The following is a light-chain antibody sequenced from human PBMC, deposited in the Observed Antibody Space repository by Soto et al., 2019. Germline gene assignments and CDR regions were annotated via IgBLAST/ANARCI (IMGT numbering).Light chain of an antibody. Sequence: DIQMTQSPSTLSGSVGDRVTITCRASQTISSWLAWYQQKPGKAPKLLIYKASTLKSGVPSRFSGSGSGTEFTLNISSLQPDDFATYYCQQYNSYSEAFGQGTKVELQ. V-gene: IGKV1-5*03. CDR2: KAS. J-gene: IGKJ1*01. CDR1: QTISSW. CDR3: QQYNSYSEA.